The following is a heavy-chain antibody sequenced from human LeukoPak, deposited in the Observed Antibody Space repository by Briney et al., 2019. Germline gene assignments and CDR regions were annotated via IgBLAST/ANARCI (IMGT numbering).Heavy chain of an antibody. CDR1: GYSFTSYW. J-gene: IGHJ5*02. V-gene: IGHV5-51*01. CDR3: ARHDEGASTDDYGDPRGNWFDP. D-gene: IGHD4-17*01. CDR2: IYPGDSDT. Sequence: GESLKISCKGSGYSFTSYWIGRVRQMPGKGLEGMGIIYPGDSDTRYSPSFQGQVTNSADKSISTAYLQWSSLKASDTAMYYCARHDEGASTDDYGDPRGNWFDPWGPRTLVTVSS.